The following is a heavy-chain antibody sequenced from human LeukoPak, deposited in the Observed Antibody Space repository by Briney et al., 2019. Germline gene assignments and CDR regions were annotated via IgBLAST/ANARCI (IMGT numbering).Heavy chain of an antibody. V-gene: IGHV1-18*01. CDR2: ISSDNGIP. J-gene: IGHJ6*04. CDR1: GRTNNRFG. CDR3: ANVAKGRFFFYHMDV. D-gene: IGHD2-2*01. Sequence: ASVRVSCKASGRTNNRFGVTWVRQAPGQGLEWIGWISSDNGIPRYADKFQGRVTISADTSTTTAYMEMRSLRYEDTAVYFCANVAKGRFFFYHMDVWGKGTTVTVSS.